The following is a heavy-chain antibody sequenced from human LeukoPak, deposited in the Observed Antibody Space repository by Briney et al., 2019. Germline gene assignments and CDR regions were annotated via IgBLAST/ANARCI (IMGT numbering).Heavy chain of an antibody. D-gene: IGHD2-2*01. CDR1: GGSISSSSYY. J-gene: IGHJ4*02. CDR2: IYYSGST. Sequence: SETLSLTCTVSGGSISSSSYYWGWIRQPPGKGLEWIGSIYYSGSTYYNPSLKSRVTISVDTSNNQFYLRLNSVTAADTAVYYCARVGVYGLCSSSACFSPFDSWGQGTLVTV. CDR3: ARVGVYGLCSSSACFSPFDS. V-gene: IGHV4-39*07.